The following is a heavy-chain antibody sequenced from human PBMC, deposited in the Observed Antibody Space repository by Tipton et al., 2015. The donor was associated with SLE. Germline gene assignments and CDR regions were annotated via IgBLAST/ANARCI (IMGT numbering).Heavy chain of an antibody. Sequence: SLRLSCAASGFTFSSYAIIWVRQAPGKGLEWVSVIYSGGSTYYADSVKGRFTISRDNSKNTLYLQMNSLRAEDTAVYYCAKVRGADDAFDIWGQGTMVTVSS. CDR2: IYSGGST. V-gene: IGHV3-23*03. D-gene: IGHD3-10*01. CDR1: GFTFSSYA. CDR3: AKVRGADDAFDI. J-gene: IGHJ3*02.